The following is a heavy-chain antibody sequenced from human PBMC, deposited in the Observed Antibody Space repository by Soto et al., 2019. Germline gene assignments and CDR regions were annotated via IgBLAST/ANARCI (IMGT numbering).Heavy chain of an antibody. CDR2: ISSSSSTI. CDR1: GFTFSSYS. Sequence: EVQLVESGGGLVQPGGSLRLSCAASGFTFSSYSMNWVRQAPGKGLEWVSYISSSSSTIYYADSVKGRFTISSDNAKNSLYLQMNSLRAEDTAVYYCAREPSPMDVWGKGTTVTVSS. V-gene: IGHV3-48*01. CDR3: AREPSPMDV. J-gene: IGHJ6*03.